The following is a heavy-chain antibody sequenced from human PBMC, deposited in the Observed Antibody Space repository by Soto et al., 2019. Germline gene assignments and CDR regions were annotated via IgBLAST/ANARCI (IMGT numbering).Heavy chain of an antibody. Sequence: QVQLVQSGAEVKKPGASVKVSCKASGYSFTTYYMHWVRQAPGQGLEWMGMINPSGGSTSYAQKFPGRVSMTRDTSTSTVSMELSSLRSEDTAVYYCARNDKSGLDYWGQGTLVTVSS. CDR2: INPSGGST. D-gene: IGHD1-1*01. CDR1: GYSFTTYY. J-gene: IGHJ4*02. CDR3: ARNDKSGLDY. V-gene: IGHV1-46*01.